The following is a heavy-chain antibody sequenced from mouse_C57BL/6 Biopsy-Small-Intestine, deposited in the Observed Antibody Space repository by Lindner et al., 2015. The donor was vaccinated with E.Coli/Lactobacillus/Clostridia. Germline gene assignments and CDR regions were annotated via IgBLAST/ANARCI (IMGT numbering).Heavy chain of an antibody. J-gene: IGHJ4*01. CDR3: ARGILTPNWYLNYLDC. Sequence: SVKVSCKASGGIFSSFAINWVRQAPGQGLEWMGGIIPLFGTANYAQKFQGRVTFSRNPSTDTAYMELSGLTSDDKATYYCARGILTPNWYLNYLDCWGQGTLVTVSS. D-gene: IGHD1-3*01. CDR2: IIPLFGTA. CDR1: GGIFSSFA. V-gene: IGHV1-59*01.